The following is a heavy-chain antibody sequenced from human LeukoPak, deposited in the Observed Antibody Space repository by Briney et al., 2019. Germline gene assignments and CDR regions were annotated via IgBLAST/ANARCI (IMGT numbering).Heavy chain of an antibody. Sequence: PGGSLRLSCAASGFTFSSYSMTWVRQAPGKGLEWVSSISSSSSYIYYADSVKGRFTISRDNAKNSLYLQMNSLRAEDTAVYYCARWFEDGDYNPTGIPFVYWGQGTLVTVSS. V-gene: IGHV3-21*01. CDR1: GFTFSSYS. D-gene: IGHD4-17*01. J-gene: IGHJ4*02. CDR2: ISSSSSYI. CDR3: ARWFEDGDYNPTGIPFVY.